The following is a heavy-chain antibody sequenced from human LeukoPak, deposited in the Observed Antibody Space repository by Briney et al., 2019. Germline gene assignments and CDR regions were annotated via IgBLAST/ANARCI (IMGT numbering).Heavy chain of an antibody. V-gene: IGHV4-59*01. D-gene: IGHD3-10*01. CDR2: IYYSGST. Sequence: SETLSLTCTVSGGSISSYYWSWIRQPQGKGLEWIGYIYYSGSTNYNPSLKGRVTISVDTSKNQFSLKLSSVTAADTAVYYCARDYYYGSGSYSAGNRYFDYWGQGTLVTVSS. CDR1: GGSISSYY. CDR3: ARDYYYGSGSYSAGNRYFDY. J-gene: IGHJ4*02.